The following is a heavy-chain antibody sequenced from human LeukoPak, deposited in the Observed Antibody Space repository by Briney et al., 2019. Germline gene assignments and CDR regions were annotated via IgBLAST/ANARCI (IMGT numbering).Heavy chain of an antibody. D-gene: IGHD5-12*01. CDR2: ISSSSSYI. Sequence: PGGSLRLSCAASGFTFSSYSMNWVRQAPGKGLEWVSSISSSSSYIYYADSVKGRFTISRDNAKNSLYLQMNSLRAEDTAVYYCARDWATIRHWRIDYYYYMDVWGKGTTVTVSS. V-gene: IGHV3-21*01. CDR3: ARDWATIRHWRIDYYYYMDV. J-gene: IGHJ6*03. CDR1: GFTFSSYS.